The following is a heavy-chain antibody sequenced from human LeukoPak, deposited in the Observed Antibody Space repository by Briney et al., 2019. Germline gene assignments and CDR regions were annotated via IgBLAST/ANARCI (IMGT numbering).Heavy chain of an antibody. CDR3: ARGAYYGSGNDFRFDP. Sequence: SETLSLTYTVSGGSISSYYWSWIRQPPGKGLEWIGYIYYSGSTNYKPSVKSRVTISVDTSKNQFSLKLSSVTAADTAVYYCARGAYYGSGNDFRFDPWGQGTLVTVSS. CDR1: GGSISSYY. V-gene: IGHV4-59*01. D-gene: IGHD3-10*01. CDR2: IYYSGST. J-gene: IGHJ5*02.